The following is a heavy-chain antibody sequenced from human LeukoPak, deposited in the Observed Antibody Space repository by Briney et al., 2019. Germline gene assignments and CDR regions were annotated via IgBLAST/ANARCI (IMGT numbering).Heavy chain of an antibody. V-gene: IGHV4-39*07. D-gene: IGHD3-10*01. CDR2: IYYSGST. Sequence: SETLSLTCTVSGGSISSSSYYWGWIRQPPGKGLEWIGSIYYSGSTYYNPSLKSRVTISVDTSKNQFSLKLSSVTAADTAVYYCASLRFSYADYWGQGTLVTVSS. CDR3: ASLRFSYADY. J-gene: IGHJ4*02. CDR1: GGSISSSSYY.